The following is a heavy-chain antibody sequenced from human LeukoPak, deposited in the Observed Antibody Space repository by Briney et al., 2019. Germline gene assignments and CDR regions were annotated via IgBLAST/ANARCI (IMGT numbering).Heavy chain of an antibody. J-gene: IGHJ6*03. Sequence: SETLSLTCAVYGGSFSGYYWSWIRQPPGKGLEWIGEINHSGSTNYNPSLKSRVTISVDTSKNQFSLKLSSVTAADTAVYYCAKIGGSGRYYYYYMDVWGKGTTVTVSS. D-gene: IGHD2-15*01. CDR2: INHSGST. V-gene: IGHV4-34*01. CDR3: AKIGGSGRYYYYYMDV. CDR1: GGSFSGYY.